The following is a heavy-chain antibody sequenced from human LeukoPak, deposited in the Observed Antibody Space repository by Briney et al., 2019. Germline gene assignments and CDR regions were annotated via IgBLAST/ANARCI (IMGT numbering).Heavy chain of an antibody. V-gene: IGHV3-30*18. CDR3: AKDLHFYY. CDR2: ISYDGSNK. CDR1: GFTFSSYG. J-gene: IGHJ4*02. Sequence: PGRSLRLSCAASGFTFSSYGMHWVRQAPGKGLEWVAVISYDGSNKYYADSVKGRFTISRDNSKNTLYLQMNSLRAEDTAVYYCAKDLHFYYWGQGTLVTVSS.